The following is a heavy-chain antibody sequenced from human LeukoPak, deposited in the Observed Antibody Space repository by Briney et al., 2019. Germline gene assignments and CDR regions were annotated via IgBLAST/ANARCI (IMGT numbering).Heavy chain of an antibody. D-gene: IGHD6-19*01. Sequence: GGSLRLSCAASGFTFNSYWMSWVRQAPRKGLEWVANIKQDGSEKYYVDSVKGRFTISRDNAKNSLYLQMNSLRAEDTAVYYCARERLSSLDYWGQGTLVTVSS. V-gene: IGHV3-7*01. CDR3: ARERLSSLDY. CDR1: GFTFNSYW. CDR2: IKQDGSEK. J-gene: IGHJ4*02.